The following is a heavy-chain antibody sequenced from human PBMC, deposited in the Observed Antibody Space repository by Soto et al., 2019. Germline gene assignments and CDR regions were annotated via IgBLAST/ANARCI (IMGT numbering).Heavy chain of an antibody. Sequence: QVQLVQSGAEVKKPGASVKVSCKTSGYIFTAYSMHWVRQAPGQGLEWMGVVNPSGGSAHYAQSFEGRVTLTRATSTSTFYMELSSLRSEDTAVYYCAREENCRGGTCYSEYFPHWGQGTLVTDSS. CDR1: GYIFTAYS. J-gene: IGHJ1*01. D-gene: IGHD2-15*01. CDR2: VNPSGGSA. CDR3: AREENCRGGTCYSEYFPH. V-gene: IGHV1-46*01.